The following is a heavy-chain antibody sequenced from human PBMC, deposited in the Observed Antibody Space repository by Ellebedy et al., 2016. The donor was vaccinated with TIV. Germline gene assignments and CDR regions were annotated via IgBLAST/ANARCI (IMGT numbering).Heavy chain of an antibody. CDR2: ISSSSSYI. CDR3: ARDRLVGDTTPEYFDL. Sequence: GESLKISCAASGFTFSSYSMNWVRQAPGKGLEWVSSISSSSSYIYYADSVKGRFTISRDNAKNSLYLQMNRLRAEETAVYYCARDRLVGDTTPEYFDLWGRGTLVTVSS. V-gene: IGHV3-21*01. D-gene: IGHD1-26*01. CDR1: GFTFSSYS. J-gene: IGHJ2*01.